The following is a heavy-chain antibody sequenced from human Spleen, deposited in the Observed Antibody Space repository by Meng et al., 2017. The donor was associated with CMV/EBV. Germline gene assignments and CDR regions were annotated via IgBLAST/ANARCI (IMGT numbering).Heavy chain of an antibody. CDR2: INQDGSQK. V-gene: IGHV3-7*01. Sequence: GESLKISCAASGFTFSSHWMTWVRQAPGKGLEWVANINQDGSQKNFLDSVKGRFTISRDNAKNSLFLQMNSLRAEDTAVYYCARDLVGSSSYWGQGTLVTVSS. CDR1: GFTFSSHW. CDR3: ARDLVGSSSY. D-gene: IGHD6-6*01. J-gene: IGHJ4*02.